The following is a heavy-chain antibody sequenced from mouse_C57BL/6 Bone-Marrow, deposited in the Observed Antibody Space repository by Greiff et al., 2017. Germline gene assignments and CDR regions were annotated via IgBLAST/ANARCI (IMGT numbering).Heavy chain of an antibody. CDR3: ARWCYCYYYAMDY. Sequence: QVQLKESGAELARPGASVKLSCKASGYTFTSYGISWVKQRPGQGLEWIGEIYPRSGNTYYNEKFKGKATLTADTSSSTAYMELRSLTSEDSAVYYCARWCYCYYYAMDYWGQGTSVTVSA. CDR1: GYTFTSYG. V-gene: IGHV1-81*01. J-gene: IGHJ4*01. CDR2: IYPRSGNT. D-gene: IGHD2-12*01.